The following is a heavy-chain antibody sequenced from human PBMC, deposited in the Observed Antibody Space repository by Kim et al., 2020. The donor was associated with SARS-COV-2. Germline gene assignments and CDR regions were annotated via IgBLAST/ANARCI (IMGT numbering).Heavy chain of an antibody. CDR1: GFTFSSYA. V-gene: IGHV3-23*01. D-gene: IGHD3-16*01. CDR3: AKFMITFPMDY. J-gene: IGHJ4*02. CDR2: VSSSGNSP. Sequence: GSLRLSCAASGFTFSSYAMSWVRQAPGKGLEWVSAVSSSGNSPYYADSVKGRFTISRDNSKNTLLLQMNSLRAEDTAVYYCAKFMITFPMDYWGQGTLVTVSS.